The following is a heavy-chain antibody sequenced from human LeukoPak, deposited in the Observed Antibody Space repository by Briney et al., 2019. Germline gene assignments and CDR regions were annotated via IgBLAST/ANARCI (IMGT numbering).Heavy chain of an antibody. CDR3: ARDSQSGYSRVFDY. D-gene: IGHD5-12*01. CDR1: GFTFSSYS. Sequence: AGGSLRLSCAASGFTFSSYSMNWLRQAPGKGLEWVSSISGSSSYIYYADSVKGRFTVSRDNAKSSLYLQMNSLRAEDTAVYYCARDSQSGYSRVFDYWGQGTLVTVSS. CDR2: ISGSSSYI. J-gene: IGHJ4*02. V-gene: IGHV3-21*01.